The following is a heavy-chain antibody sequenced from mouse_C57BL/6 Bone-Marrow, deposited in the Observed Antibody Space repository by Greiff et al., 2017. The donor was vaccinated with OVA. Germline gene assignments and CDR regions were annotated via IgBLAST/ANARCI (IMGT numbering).Heavy chain of an antibody. CDR2: ISNKANDHAT. CDR3: TRGLLAYYAMDY. V-gene: IGHV6-6*01. D-gene: IGHD2-3*01. J-gene: IGHJ4*01. CDR1: GFTFSDSW. Sequence: EVKLEESGGGLVQPGGSMKLSCAASGFTFSDSWMDWVRQSPEKGLEWVAEISNKANDHATYYAESVKGRFTSSRDESKRSVDRQMNSLRAEDTGIYYCTRGLLAYYAMDYWGKGTSVTVSS.